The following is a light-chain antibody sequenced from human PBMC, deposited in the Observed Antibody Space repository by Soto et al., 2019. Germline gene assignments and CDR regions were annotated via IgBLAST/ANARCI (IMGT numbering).Light chain of an antibody. J-gene: IGKJ2*01. CDR1: QDISNY. Sequence: DIQMTQSPPSLSASVGDRVTITCQASQDISNYLSWCQQKPGKAPKLLIYHASNLETGVPSRFSGSGSGTSFTFTISSLQPEDTATYYCQQYDNLPYTFGQGTKLEI. V-gene: IGKV1-33*01. CDR3: QQYDNLPYT. CDR2: HAS.